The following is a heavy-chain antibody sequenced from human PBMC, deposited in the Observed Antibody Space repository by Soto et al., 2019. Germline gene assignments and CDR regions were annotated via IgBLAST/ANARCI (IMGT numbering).Heavy chain of an antibody. V-gene: IGHV4-34*01. J-gene: IGHJ6*02. CDR2: INHSGST. CDR3: ARAPYGEGSTAMVTLHYYYGMDV. CDR1: GGSFSGYY. Sequence: SETLSLTCAVYGGSFSGYYWSWIRQPPGKGLEWIGEINHSGSTNYNPSLKSRVTISVDTSKNQFSLKLSSVTAADTAVYYCARAPYGEGSTAMVTLHYYYGMDVWGQGTTVTVSS. D-gene: IGHD5-18*01.